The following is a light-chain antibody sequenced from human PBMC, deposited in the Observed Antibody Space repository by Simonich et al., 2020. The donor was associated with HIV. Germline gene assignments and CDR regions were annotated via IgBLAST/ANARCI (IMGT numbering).Light chain of an antibody. CDR3: SSYAGSSTWM. Sequence: QSALTQPASVSGSPGQSITISCTGTSSDVGGYKFVSWYQQHPGKAPKLMIYDVNTRPSGVSNRFSGSKSGNTASLTISGLQAEDEADYYCSSYAGSSTWMFGGGTKLTVL. CDR2: DVN. V-gene: IGLV2-14*03. CDR1: SSDVGGYKF. J-gene: IGLJ3*02.